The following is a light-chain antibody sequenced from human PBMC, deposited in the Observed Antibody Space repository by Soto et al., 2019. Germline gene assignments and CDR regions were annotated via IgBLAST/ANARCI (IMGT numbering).Light chain of an antibody. V-gene: IGKV3-20*01. CDR1: QSVSSSY. CDR3: QQYGSSLLT. Sequence: EIEMTQSPATLSVSPGERATLSCRASQSVSSSYLAWYQQKPGQAPRLLIYGASSRATGIPDRFSGSGSGTDFTLTISRLEPEDFAVYYCQQYGSSLLTFGGGTKVDI. J-gene: IGKJ4*01. CDR2: GAS.